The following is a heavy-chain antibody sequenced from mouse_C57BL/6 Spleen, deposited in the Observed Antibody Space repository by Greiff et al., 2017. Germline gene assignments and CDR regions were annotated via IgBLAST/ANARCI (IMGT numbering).Heavy chain of an antibody. J-gene: IGHJ4*01. CDR2: IDPSDSYT. V-gene: IGHV1-59*01. D-gene: IGHD1-1*01. Sequence: QVQLQQPGAELVRPGTSVKLSCKASGYTFTSYWMHWVKQRPGQGLEWIGVIDPSDSYTNYNQKFKGKATLTVDTSSSTAYMQLSSLTSEDSAVYYCATGGPNYYGSSLYARDYWGQGTSVTVSS. CDR1: GYTFTSYW. CDR3: ATGGPNYYGSSLYARDY.